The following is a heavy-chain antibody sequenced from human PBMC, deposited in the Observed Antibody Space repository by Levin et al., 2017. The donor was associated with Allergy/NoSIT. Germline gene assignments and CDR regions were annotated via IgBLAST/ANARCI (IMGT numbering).Heavy chain of an antibody. CDR1: GYSFTSYY. V-gene: IGHV1-46*01. CDR2: INPTAGGS. J-gene: IGHJ4*02. Sequence: ASVKVSCKASGYSFTSYYVHWVRQAPGQGLEWMGVINPTAGGSSYAQKFQGRVTMTRDTSTSTVYMELSSLRSEDTAVYYCARAVAVRGLDYWGQGTLVTVSS. D-gene: IGHD2-21*01. CDR3: ARAVAVRGLDY.